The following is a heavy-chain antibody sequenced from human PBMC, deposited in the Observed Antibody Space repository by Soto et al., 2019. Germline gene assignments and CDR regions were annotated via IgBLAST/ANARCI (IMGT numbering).Heavy chain of an antibody. CDR3: ARHKDTSSRYLLPDF. Sequence: QLQLQESGPGLGKPTETRSLTCTVPGGSIISRSYYWGWIRQPPGEGLVWIGSIYYSGNAYYNPSLKSRAAVSGDTSKNQCSLKVTSVTAPDTAGYYCARHKDTSSRYLLPDFWRQETLVTVSS. CDR2: IYYSGNA. CDR1: GGSIISRSYY. V-gene: IGHV4-39*01. J-gene: IGHJ4*02. D-gene: IGHD6-13*01.